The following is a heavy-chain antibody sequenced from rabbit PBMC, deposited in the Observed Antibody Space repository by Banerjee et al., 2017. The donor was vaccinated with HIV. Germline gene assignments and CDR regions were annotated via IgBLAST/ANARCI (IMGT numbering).Heavy chain of an antibody. CDR1: GFSFSSSYW. CDR3: ARENYAGYGGNGYVL. D-gene: IGHD8-1*01. CDR2: IVTGSSGST. V-gene: IGHV1S40*01. Sequence: QSLEESGGDLVKPGASLTLTCTASGFSFSSSYWICWVRQAPGKGLEWIACIVTGSSGSTYYASWAKGRFTISKTSSTTVTLQMTSLTAADTATYFCARENYAGYGGNGYVLWGPGTLVTVS. J-gene: IGHJ4*01.